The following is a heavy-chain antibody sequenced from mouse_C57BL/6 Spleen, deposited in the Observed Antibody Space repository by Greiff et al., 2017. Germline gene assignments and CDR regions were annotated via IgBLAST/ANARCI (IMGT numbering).Heavy chain of an antibody. Sequence: EVKLQESGEGLVKPGGSLKLSCAASGFTFSSYAMSWVRQTPEKRLEWVAYISSGGDYIYYADTVKGRFTISRDNARNTLYLQMSSLKSEDTAMYYCTREGSYYGNSAWFAYWGQGTLVTVSA. CDR3: TREGSYYGNSAWFAY. J-gene: IGHJ3*01. D-gene: IGHD2-10*01. V-gene: IGHV5-9-1*02. CDR2: ISSGGDYI. CDR1: GFTFSSYA.